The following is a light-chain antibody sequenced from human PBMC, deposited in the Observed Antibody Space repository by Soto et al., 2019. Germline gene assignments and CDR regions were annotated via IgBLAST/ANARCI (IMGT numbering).Light chain of an antibody. CDR1: QSVGRNY. CDR2: VAY. CDR3: QQYADSPLP. Sequence: EIVLTQSPGTLSVSPGERVTLSCRASQSVGRNYLAWYQQKPGQAPRLLIYVAYIRATGIPDRFSGSGSGTDFTLTISRLEPEDFAVYYCQQYADSPLPFGGGTKVPTK. J-gene: IGKJ4*01. V-gene: IGKV3-20*01.